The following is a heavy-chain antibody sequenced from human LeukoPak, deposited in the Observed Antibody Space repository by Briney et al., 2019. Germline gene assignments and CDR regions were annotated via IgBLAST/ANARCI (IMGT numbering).Heavy chain of an antibody. J-gene: IGHJ5*02. CDR1: GYTFTSYY. CDR2: INPSGGST. D-gene: IGHD5/OR15-5a*01. CDR3: ARDRKGVYTEFDP. V-gene: IGHV1-46*01. Sequence: ASVKVSCKASGYTFTSYYMHWVRQAPGQGLEWMGIINPSGGSTSYAQKFQGRVTMTRDTSTSTVYMELSRLRSDDTAVYYCARDRKGVYTEFDPWGQGTLVTVSS.